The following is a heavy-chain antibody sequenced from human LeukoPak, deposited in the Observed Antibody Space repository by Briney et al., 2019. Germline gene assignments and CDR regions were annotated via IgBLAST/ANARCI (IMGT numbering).Heavy chain of an antibody. Sequence: PSETLSLTCTVSGGSISSGGYYWRWIRQHPGKGPEWIGYIYYSGSTYYNPSLKSRVTISVDTSKNQFSLKLSSVTAADTAVYYCARSIVVVPAAILVPPEALFDPWGQGTLVTVSS. D-gene: IGHD2-2*01. CDR2: IYYSGST. CDR3: ARSIVVVPAAILVPPEALFDP. V-gene: IGHV4-31*03. J-gene: IGHJ5*02. CDR1: GGSISSGGYY.